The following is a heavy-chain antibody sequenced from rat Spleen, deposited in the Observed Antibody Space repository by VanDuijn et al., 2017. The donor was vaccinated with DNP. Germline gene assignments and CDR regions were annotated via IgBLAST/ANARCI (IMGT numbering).Heavy chain of an antibody. CDR2: MWSGGST. V-gene: IGHV2S63*01. D-gene: IGHD1-2*01. CDR1: GFSLTDYT. J-gene: IGHJ4*01. CDR3: TRDGPSYYSSYMDVMDA. Sequence: EVQLKESGPGLVQPSQTLSLTCTVSGFSLTDYTIHWVRQPPGKGLEWVGVMWSGGSTAYNSALKSRLSISRDTSKSQVFLKMNSLQTEDTAIYYCTRDGPSYYSSYMDVMDAWGQGASVTVSS.